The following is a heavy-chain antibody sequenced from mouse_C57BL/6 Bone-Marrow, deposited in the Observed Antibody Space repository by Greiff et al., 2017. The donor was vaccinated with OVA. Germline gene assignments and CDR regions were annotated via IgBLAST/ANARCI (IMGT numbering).Heavy chain of an antibody. CDR2: IWSGGIT. CDR3: ARKENPLGTMAY. V-gene: IGHV2-2*01. J-gene: IGHJ4*01. Sequence: QVQLKQSGPGLVQPSQSLSITCTVSGFSLSNYGIHWVRQSPGKGLEWLGVIWSGGITDYNAAFISRLSISRDNSKSQVFFKMSSLHADDTAIYYCARKENPLGTMAYWGQGTSVTVSS. CDR1: GFSLSNYG.